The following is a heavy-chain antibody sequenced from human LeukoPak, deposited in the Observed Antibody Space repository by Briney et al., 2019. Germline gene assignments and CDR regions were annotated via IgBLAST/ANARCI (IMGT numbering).Heavy chain of an antibody. CDR1: GFTFSNYA. CDR3: AKLVGTGTPPTDY. V-gene: IGHV3-23*01. J-gene: IGHJ4*02. Sequence: HSGGSLRLSCAASGFTFSNYAMTWVRQAPGKGLEWVSVVSASGTNTDYAGSVKGRFTIFRDNSKSTLSLQMNSLRAEDTAIYYCAKLVGTGTPPTDYWGQGTLVTVSS. CDR2: VSASGTNT. D-gene: IGHD1-1*01.